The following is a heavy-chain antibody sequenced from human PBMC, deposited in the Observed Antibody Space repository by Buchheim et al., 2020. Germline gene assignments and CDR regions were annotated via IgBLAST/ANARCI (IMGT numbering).Heavy chain of an antibody. J-gene: IGHJ6*02. CDR1: GGSISSGDYY. D-gene: IGHD4-17*01. CDR3: ARDSRPDYGDYYYYGMDV. V-gene: IGHV4-30-4*01. Sequence: QVQLQESGPGLVKPSQTLSLTCTVSGGSISSGDYYWSWIRQPPGKGLEWIGYIYYSGSTYYNPFLRSRVTISVDTSKNHFSLKLSSVTAADTAVYYCARDSRPDYGDYYYYGMDVWGQGTT. CDR2: IYYSGST.